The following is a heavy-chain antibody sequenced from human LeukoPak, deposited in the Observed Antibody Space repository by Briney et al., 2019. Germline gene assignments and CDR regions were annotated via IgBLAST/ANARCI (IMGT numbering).Heavy chain of an antibody. CDR3: TTGNRY. CDR2: IKSKTDGGTT. V-gene: IGHV3-15*05. CDR1: GFTFSSAW. J-gene: IGHJ4*02. D-gene: IGHD1-14*01. Sequence: GGSLRLSCTASGFTFSSAWMTWVRQAPGKGLEWVGRIKSKTDGGTTDYAAPVKGRFTISRDDSKGTPYVQINSLNTEDTAIYYCTTGNRYWGQGTLVTVSS.